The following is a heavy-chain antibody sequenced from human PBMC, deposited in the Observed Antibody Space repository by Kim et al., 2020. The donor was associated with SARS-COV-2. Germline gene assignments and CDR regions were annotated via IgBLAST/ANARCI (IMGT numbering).Heavy chain of an antibody. CDR3: ARDTAPYYYDSSGYNKDAFDI. V-gene: IGHV3-21*01. J-gene: IGHJ3*02. CDR2: ISSSSYI. CDR1: GFTFSSYS. Sequence: GGSLRLSCAASGFTFSSYSMNWVRQAPGKGLEWVSSISSSSYIYYADSVKGRFTISRDNAKNSLYLQMNSLRAEDTAVYYCARDTAPYYYDSSGYNKDAFDIWGQGTMVTVSS. D-gene: IGHD3-22*01.